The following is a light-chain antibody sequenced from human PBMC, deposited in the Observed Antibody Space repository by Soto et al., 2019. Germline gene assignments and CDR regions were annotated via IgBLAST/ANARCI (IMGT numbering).Light chain of an antibody. CDR1: QGISRW. CDR3: QQYNSYPYS. J-gene: IGKJ2*03. Sequence: DLQMTQSPSTLSASVGDRVTISCRASQGISRWLAWYQQKPGKAPKLLIYVASSLQSGVPSRFSGSGSGTEFTLTISSLQPDDFATYYCQQYNSYPYSFGQGTKLEIK. V-gene: IGKV1D-16*01. CDR2: VAS.